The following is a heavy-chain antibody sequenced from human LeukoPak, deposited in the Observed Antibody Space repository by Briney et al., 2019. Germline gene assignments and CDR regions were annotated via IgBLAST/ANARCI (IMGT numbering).Heavy chain of an antibody. V-gene: IGHV4-59*01. D-gene: IGHD5-24*01. Sequence: PSETLSLTCTVSGGSISSYYWSWIRLPPGKGLEWIGYLSKSGNTNYSPSLKSRVTIFGDTSKNQFSLRLSSVTAADTAVYYCARPSRDGYRYTFDYWGQGILVTVSS. CDR3: ARPSRDGYRYTFDY. CDR2: LSKSGNT. CDR1: GGSISSYY. J-gene: IGHJ4*02.